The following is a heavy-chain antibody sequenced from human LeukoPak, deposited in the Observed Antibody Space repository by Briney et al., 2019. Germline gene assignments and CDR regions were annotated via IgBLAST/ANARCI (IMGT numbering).Heavy chain of an antibody. J-gene: IGHJ4*02. D-gene: IGHD2-2*01. V-gene: IGHV4-39*01. CDR3: ARHVKGVVIPTAIDY. CDR2: IYYSVST. Sequence: SETLSLTCTVSGGSISSSSYYWGWIRQPPGKGLEWIGSIYYSVSTYYNPSLSSQVPMSVDTSKNQFSLKLRSVTAADTALYDCARHVKGVVIPTAIDYWGQGTLVTVSS. CDR1: GGSISSSSYY.